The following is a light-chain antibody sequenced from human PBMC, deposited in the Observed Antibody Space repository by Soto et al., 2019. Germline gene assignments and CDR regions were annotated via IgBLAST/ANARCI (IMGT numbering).Light chain of an antibody. CDR2: GAS. Sequence: EIVLTQSPGTLSLSPGERATLSCRASQTVSSNYLAWYQQKPGQAPKFLIWGASNRATGIPDRFSGSGYGTDFTLTISRLEPEDFAVYYCQQYGGTSYTFGQGTRLEIK. CDR1: QTVSSNY. J-gene: IGKJ2*01. CDR3: QQYGGTSYT. V-gene: IGKV3-20*01.